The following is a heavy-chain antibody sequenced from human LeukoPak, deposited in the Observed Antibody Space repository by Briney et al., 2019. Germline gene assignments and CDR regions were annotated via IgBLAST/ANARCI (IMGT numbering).Heavy chain of an antibody. V-gene: IGHV3-7*01. CDR1: GFTFSSYW. Sequence: PGGSLRLSCAASGFTFSSYWMSWVRQAPGKGLEWVANIKEDGGEKYSVDSVKGRFTISRDNAMNSLYLEMNSLRAEDTAVYYCARDLYRIVVVPHYFDYWGQGTLVTVSS. J-gene: IGHJ4*02. D-gene: IGHD3-22*01. CDR2: IKEDGGEK. CDR3: ARDLYRIVVVPHYFDY.